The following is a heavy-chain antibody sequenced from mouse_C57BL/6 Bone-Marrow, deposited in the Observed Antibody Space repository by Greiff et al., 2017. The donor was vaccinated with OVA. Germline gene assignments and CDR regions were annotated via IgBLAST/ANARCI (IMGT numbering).Heavy chain of an antibody. CDR2: IDPSDSYT. CDR1: GYTFTSYW. CDR3: ARWGTTVVAPAY. D-gene: IGHD1-1*01. J-gene: IGHJ3*01. V-gene: IGHV1-69*01. Sequence: QVQLQQPGAELVMPGASVKLSYKASGYTFTSYWMHWVKQRPGQGLEWIGEIDPSDSYTNYNQKFKGKSTLTVDKSSSTAYMQLSSLTSEDSAVYYCARWGTTVVAPAYWGQGTLVTVSA.